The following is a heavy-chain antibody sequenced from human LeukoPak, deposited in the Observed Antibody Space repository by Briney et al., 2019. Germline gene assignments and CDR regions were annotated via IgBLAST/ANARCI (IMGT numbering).Heavy chain of an antibody. V-gene: IGHV3-7*01. J-gene: IGHJ4*02. CDR3: ARVYSSNLLLYYFDY. Sequence: GGSLRLSSADHGFNFSSYWMSRARQAPGKGLERVANIKQGGSEKYYVDSVKGRFTISRDNAQSTLYLQINTLRAEDTAVYNCARVYSSNLLLYYFDYWGQGTLVTASS. CDR1: GFNFSSYW. CDR2: IKQGGSEK. D-gene: IGHD6-13*01.